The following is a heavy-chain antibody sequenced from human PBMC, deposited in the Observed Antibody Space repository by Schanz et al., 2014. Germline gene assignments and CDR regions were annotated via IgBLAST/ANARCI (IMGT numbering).Heavy chain of an antibody. D-gene: IGHD3-22*01. Sequence: QVQLVESGGGVVQPGRSLRLSCAGSGFSFSGFGMHWVRQAPGKGLEWVAVISYHGSERYYADFVKGRFTISRDNSKNTLYLQMNSLRTEDTAVYFCAKSYDTSGYSGFDYWGQGTLVTVSS. CDR1: GFSFSGFG. J-gene: IGHJ4*02. V-gene: IGHV3-30*18. CDR2: ISYHGSER. CDR3: AKSYDTSGYSGFDY.